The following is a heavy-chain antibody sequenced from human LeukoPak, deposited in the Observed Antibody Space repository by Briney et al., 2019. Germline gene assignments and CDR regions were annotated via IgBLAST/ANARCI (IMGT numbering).Heavy chain of an antibody. J-gene: IGHJ4*02. D-gene: IGHD3-3*01. CDR2: ISYDGSNK. CDR1: GFTFRSYG. Sequence: GGSLRLSCAASGFTFRSYGMHWVRQAPGKGLEWVAVISYDGSNKYYADSVKGRFTISRDNSKNTLYLQMDSLRAADTAVYYCAKDYERSFDYWGQGTLVTVSS. CDR3: AKDYERSFDY. V-gene: IGHV3-30*18.